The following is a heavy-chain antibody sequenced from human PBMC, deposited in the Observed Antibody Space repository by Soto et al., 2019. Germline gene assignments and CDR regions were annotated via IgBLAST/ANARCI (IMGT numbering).Heavy chain of an antibody. CDR1: GGSISSGGYY. J-gene: IGHJ4*02. D-gene: IGHD1-26*01. Sequence: PSETLSLTCTVSGGSISSGGYYWSWIRQHPGKGLEWIGYIYYSGSTYYNPSLKSRVTISVDTSKNQFSLKLSSVTAADTAVYYCATTTDSTFDYWGQGTLVTVSS. V-gene: IGHV4-31*03. CDR3: ATTTDSTFDY. CDR2: IYYSGST.